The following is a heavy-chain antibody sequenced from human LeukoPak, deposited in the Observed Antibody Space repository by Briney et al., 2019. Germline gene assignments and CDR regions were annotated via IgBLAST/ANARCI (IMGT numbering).Heavy chain of an antibody. D-gene: IGHD3-9*01. CDR1: GYTFTGYY. V-gene: IGHV1-2*02. J-gene: IGHJ4*02. CDR2: INPNSGGT. Sequence: GASVKVSCKASGYTFTGYYMHWVRQAPGQGLEWMGWINPNSGGTNYAQKFQGRVTMTRDTSISTAYMELSRLRSDDTAVYYCAMGYYDILTGSLPSAYWGQGTLVTVSP. CDR3: AMGYYDILTGSLPSAY.